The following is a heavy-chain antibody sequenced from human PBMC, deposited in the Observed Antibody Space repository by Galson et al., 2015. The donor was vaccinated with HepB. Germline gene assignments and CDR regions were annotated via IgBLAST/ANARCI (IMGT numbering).Heavy chain of an antibody. J-gene: IGHJ4*02. D-gene: IGHD6-13*01. V-gene: IGHV1-18*01. CDR1: GYTFTTYG. CDR2: ISPYNGNT. CDR3: ARLGAAAGFLDY. Sequence: SVKVSCKASGYTFTTYGISWVRQAPGQGLEWMGWISPYNGNTNYAQNLQGRVTMTTDKSTSTVYMEVRSLKFDDTAVYYCARLGAAAGFLDYWGQGTLVTVSS.